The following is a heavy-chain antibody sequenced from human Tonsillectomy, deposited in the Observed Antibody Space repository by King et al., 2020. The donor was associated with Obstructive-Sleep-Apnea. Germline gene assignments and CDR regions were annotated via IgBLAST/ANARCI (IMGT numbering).Heavy chain of an antibody. J-gene: IGHJ3*02. CDR2: ISGSAANT. D-gene: IGHD3-3*01. Sequence: VQLVESGGGLVQPGGSLRLSCAASGFTFSSYVMSWVRQAPGKGLEWVSSISGSAANTYSADSVKGRFTISRDNSKNTLYLQMNTLRAEDTAVYYCAKEQPYYGFWNASPGAFDIWGQGTMVTVSS. V-gene: IGHV3-23*04. CDR1: GFTFSSYV. CDR3: AKEQPYYGFWNASPGAFDI.